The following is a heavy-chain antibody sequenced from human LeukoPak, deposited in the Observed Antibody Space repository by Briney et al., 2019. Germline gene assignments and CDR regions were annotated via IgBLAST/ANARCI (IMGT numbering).Heavy chain of an antibody. V-gene: IGHV6-1*01. D-gene: IGHD2-21*01. CDR2: TYYRSEWYS. CDR1: GDSVSSNSAS. Sequence: SQTLSLTCAISGDSVSSNSASWTWSRQSPSRGLEWLGRTYYRSEWYSDYAVSVRSRITINSDTSSNQFSLHLNAVTPEDTAVYYCARGTSRAYNYWGQGTLVTVSS. CDR3: ARGTSRAYNY. J-gene: IGHJ4*02.